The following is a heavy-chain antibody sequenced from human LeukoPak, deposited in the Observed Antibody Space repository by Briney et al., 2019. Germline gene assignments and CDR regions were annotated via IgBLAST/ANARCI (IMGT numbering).Heavy chain of an antibody. V-gene: IGHV3-9*01. J-gene: IGHJ4*02. D-gene: IGHD3-22*01. Sequence: SLRLSCAASGFTFSTYNMNWVRQAPGKGLEWVSGISWNSGNIGYADSVKGRFTISRDNAKNSLYLQMDSLRAEDTAFYYCGKASSGYYSAILHWGQGTLVTVSS. CDR1: GFTFSTYN. CDR3: GKASSGYYSAILH. CDR2: ISWNSGNI.